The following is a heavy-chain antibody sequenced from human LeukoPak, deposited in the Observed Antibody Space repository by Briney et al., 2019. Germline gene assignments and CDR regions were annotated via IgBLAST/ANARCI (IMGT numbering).Heavy chain of an antibody. CDR3: ARGSTEMATIFDY. CDR1: GGSISGYS. V-gene: IGHV4-4*07. D-gene: IGHD5-24*01. Sequence: PSETLSLTCTVSGGSISGYSWSWIRQPAGEGLEWIGHIFASGSTNYNPSLRSRLTMSVDTSKNQFSLKLTSVTAADTAVYYCARGSTEMATIFDYWGQGTLVTVSS. J-gene: IGHJ4*02. CDR2: IFASGST.